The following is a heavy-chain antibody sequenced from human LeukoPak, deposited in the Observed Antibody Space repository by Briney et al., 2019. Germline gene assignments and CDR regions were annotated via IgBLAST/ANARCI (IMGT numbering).Heavy chain of an antibody. CDR1: GFTFSSYW. J-gene: IGHJ5*02. Sequence: GGSLRLSCAASGFTFSSYWMSWVRQAPGKGLVWVANIKQDGSEKYYVDSVKGRFTISRDNAKNSLYLQMNSLRAEDTAVYYCARDGIPVVAATRNWFDPWGQGTLVTVSS. D-gene: IGHD2-15*01. CDR2: IKQDGSEK. V-gene: IGHV3-7*01. CDR3: ARDGIPVVAATRNWFDP.